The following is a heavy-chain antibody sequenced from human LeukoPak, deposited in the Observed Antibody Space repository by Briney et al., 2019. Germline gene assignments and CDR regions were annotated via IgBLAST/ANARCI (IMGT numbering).Heavy chain of an antibody. CDR2: INPKSGDT. D-gene: IGHD3-10*01. Sequence: GASVKVSCKASGYTFTGYYIHWVRQAPGQGLEWMAWINPKSGDTNYLQKVQGRFTMTRDTSISTAYMELSRLRSDDTAVYYCTRGPNVYGSGRSWFDPWGQGTLVTVSS. CDR3: TRGPNVYGSGRSWFDP. CDR1: GYTFTGYY. V-gene: IGHV1-2*02. J-gene: IGHJ5*02.